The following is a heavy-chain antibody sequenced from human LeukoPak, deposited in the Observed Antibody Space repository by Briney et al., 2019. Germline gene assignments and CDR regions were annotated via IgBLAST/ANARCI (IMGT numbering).Heavy chain of an antibody. J-gene: IGHJ4*02. CDR1: EFTFSSYG. CDR3: AKERYSSSSLFAVTPFNY. V-gene: IGHV3-30*02. Sequence: GGSLRLSCVASEFTFSSYGMHWVRQAPGKGLEWVAYIRYDGSDRYYADSVKGRFTISRDNSKNTLYLQMNSLRAEDTAVYYCAKERYSSSSLFAVTPFNYWGQGTRITVSS. CDR2: IRYDGSDR. D-gene: IGHD6-13*01.